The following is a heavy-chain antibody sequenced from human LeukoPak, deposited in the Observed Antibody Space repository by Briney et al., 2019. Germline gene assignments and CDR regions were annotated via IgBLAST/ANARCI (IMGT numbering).Heavy chain of an antibody. CDR1: GYTFTGYY. D-gene: IGHD6-13*01. J-gene: IGHJ4*02. V-gene: IGHV1-2*02. Sequence: GASVKVSCKASGYTFTGYYMHWVRQAPGQGLEWVGWINPNSGGTNYAQRFQGRVTMTRDTSISTAYMELSRLRSDDTAVYYCAVTEGIATPFDYWGQGTLVTVSS. CDR3: AVTEGIATPFDY. CDR2: INPNSGGT.